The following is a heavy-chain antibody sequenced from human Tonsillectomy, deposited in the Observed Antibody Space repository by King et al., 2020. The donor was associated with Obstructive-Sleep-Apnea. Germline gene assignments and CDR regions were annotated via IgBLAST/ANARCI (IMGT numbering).Heavy chain of an antibody. J-gene: IGHJ4*02. V-gene: IGHV3-30*02. CDR1: GFTFSSYG. D-gene: IGHD3-22*01. CDR2: IRYDGSNK. Sequence: VQLVESGGGVVQPGRSLRLSCAASGFTFSSYGMHWVRQAPGKGLEWVAFIRYDGSNKYYADSMKGRFTISRDNSKNTLYLQMNSLRAEDTAVYYCAKGQDYYDRSGYSPPFDDWGQGTPLTVSS. CDR3: AKGQDYYDRSGYSPPFDD.